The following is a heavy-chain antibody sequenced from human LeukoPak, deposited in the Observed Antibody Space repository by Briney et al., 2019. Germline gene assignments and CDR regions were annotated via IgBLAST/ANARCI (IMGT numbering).Heavy chain of an antibody. Sequence: GGSLRLSCAASGFSFNNYWMTWVRQAPGKGLEWVANIGQDGTGNHYVDSVKGRFTISRDNAKNSLYLQMNRLRADDTAVYYCARDLNYYATDYWGQGTLVTVSS. CDR3: ARDLNYYATDY. CDR1: GFSFNNYW. D-gene: IGHD1-7*01. V-gene: IGHV3-7*01. J-gene: IGHJ4*02. CDR2: IGQDGTGN.